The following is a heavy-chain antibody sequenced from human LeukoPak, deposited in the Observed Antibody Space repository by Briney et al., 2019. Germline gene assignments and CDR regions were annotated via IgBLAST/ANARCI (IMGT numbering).Heavy chain of an antibody. D-gene: IGHD3-16*01. Sequence: PGASLRLSCAASGCTFSSYAMSWVRQAPGKGLEWVSAISGSGGSTYYADSVKGRFTISRDNSKNTLYLQMNSLRAEDTAVYYCAKDWGDLSFYFDYWGQGTLVTVSS. CDR1: GCTFSSYA. CDR3: AKDWGDLSFYFDY. V-gene: IGHV3-23*01. J-gene: IGHJ4*02. CDR2: ISGSGGST.